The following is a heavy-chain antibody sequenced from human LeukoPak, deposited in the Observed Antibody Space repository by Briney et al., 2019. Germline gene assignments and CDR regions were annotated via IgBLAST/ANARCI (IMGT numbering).Heavy chain of an antibody. CDR1: GYAFIGYY. D-gene: IGHD2-2*01. J-gene: IGHJ4*02. CDR3: ARSLSLVVPAASYFDY. CDR2: IFPNTGDT. V-gene: IGHV1-2*02. Sequence: ASMKVSCKASGYAFIGYYIHWVRQAPGQGLEWLGSIFPNTGDTRYAQKFQGRVTMTRDTSISTAYMELSRSRSDDTAVYYCARSLSLVVPAASYFDYWGQGTLVTVSS.